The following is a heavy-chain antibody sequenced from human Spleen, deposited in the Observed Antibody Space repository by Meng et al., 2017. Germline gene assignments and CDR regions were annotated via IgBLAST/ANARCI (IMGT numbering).Heavy chain of an antibody. CDR2: INHSGST. CDR1: GGSFSGYY. V-gene: IGHV4-34*01. CDR3: AATSRRGYSYGPPDY. Sequence: QLQESGPGLLKPSEPLSLTCAVYGGSFSGYYWSWIRQPPGKGLEWIGEINHSGSTNYNPSLKSRVTISVDTSKNQFSLKLSSVTAADTAVYYCAATSRRGYSYGPPDYWGQGTLVTVSS. J-gene: IGHJ4*02. D-gene: IGHD5-18*01.